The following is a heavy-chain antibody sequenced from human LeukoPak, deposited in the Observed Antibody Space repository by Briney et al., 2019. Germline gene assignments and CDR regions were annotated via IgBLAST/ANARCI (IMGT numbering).Heavy chain of an antibody. CDR2: ISGSGGST. CDR1: GFTFSSYD. J-gene: IGHJ4*02. CDR3: AKGKATVTTWSAFY. D-gene: IGHD4-17*01. V-gene: IGHV3-23*01. Sequence: GGSLRLSCAASGFTFSSYDMRWVRQAPGKGLEWVSAISGSGGSTYYADSVKGRFTISRDNSKNTLYLQMNSLRAEDTAVYYCAKGKATVTTWSAFYWGQGTLVTVSS.